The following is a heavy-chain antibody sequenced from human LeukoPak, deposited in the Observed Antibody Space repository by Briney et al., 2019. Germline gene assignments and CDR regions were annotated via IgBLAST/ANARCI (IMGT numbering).Heavy chain of an antibody. D-gene: IGHD1-26*01. Sequence: GGSLRLSCAASGFTFNTYTMNWVRQAPGKGLEWVSSITSRSTYIYYADSVKGRFTISRDNAKNSLYLQMNSLRAEDTAVYYCVRDSPGSHFDYWGQGTLVTVSS. J-gene: IGHJ4*02. CDR3: VRDSPGSHFDY. CDR2: ITSRSTYI. CDR1: GFTFNTYT. V-gene: IGHV3-21*01.